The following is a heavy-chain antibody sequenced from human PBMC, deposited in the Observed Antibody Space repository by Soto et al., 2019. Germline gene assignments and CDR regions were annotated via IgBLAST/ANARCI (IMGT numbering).Heavy chain of an antibody. J-gene: IGHJ6*02. CDR2: ISYDGSNK. CDR1: GFTFSSYA. V-gene: IGHV3-30-3*01. CDR3: ARDTYCSSTSCLDLYGMDV. D-gene: IGHD2-2*01. Sequence: GGSLRLSCAASGFTFSSYAMHWVRQAPGKGLEWVAVISYDGSNKYYADSVKGRFTISRDNSKNTLYLQMNSLRAEDTAVYYCARDTYCSSTSCLDLYGMDVWGQGTTVTVSS.